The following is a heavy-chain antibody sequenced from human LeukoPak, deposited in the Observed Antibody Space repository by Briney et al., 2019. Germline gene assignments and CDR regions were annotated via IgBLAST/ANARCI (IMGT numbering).Heavy chain of an antibody. CDR2: INHSGST. V-gene: IGHV4-34*01. CDR1: GGSFSGYY. D-gene: IGHD3-10*01. J-gene: IGHJ4*02. Sequence: SETLSLTCAVYGGSFSGYYWGWIRQPPGKGLEWIGEINHSGSTNYNPSLKSRVTISVDTSKNQFSLKLSSVTAADTAVYYCARLGSGSYLDKFDYWGQGTLVTVSS. CDR3: ARLGSGSYLDKFDY.